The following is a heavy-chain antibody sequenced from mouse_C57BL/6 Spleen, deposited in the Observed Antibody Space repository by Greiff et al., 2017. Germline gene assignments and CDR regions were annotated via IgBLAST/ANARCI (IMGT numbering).Heavy chain of an antibody. V-gene: IGHV1-74*01. CDR2: IHPSDSDT. CDR1: GYTFTSYW. D-gene: IGHD1-1*01. Sequence: QVQLQQPGAELVKPGASVKVSCKASGYTFTSYWMHWVKQRPGQGLEWIGRIHPSDSDTNYNQKFKGKATLTVDKSSSTAYMQLSSLTSEDSAVYYCARCYYGSSYYAMDYWGQGTSVTVSS. CDR3: ARCYYGSSYYAMDY. J-gene: IGHJ4*01.